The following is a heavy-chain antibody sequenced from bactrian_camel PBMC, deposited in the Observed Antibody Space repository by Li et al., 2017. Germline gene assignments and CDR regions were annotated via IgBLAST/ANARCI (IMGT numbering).Heavy chain of an antibody. V-gene: IGHV3S40*01. CDR2: IPSAGGTT. CDR3: LTGSFAY. D-gene: IGHD8*01. Sequence: VQLVESGGGLVQPGGSLRLSCAASGFTFSSASMSWVRQAPGKGLEWVSAIPSAGGTTYYADSVKGRFTISRDNAKNTVYLQMNSLKSEDTALYYCLTGSFAYWGQGTQVTVS. J-gene: IGHJ6*01. CDR1: GFTFSSAS.